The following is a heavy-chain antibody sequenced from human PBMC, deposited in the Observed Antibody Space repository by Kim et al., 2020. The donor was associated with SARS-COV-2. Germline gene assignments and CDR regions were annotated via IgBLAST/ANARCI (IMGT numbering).Heavy chain of an antibody. J-gene: IGHJ3*02. V-gene: IGHV4-31*02. CDR3: ERAPITMIVVVKAFDI. Sequence: PSLTSRVTISVDTSKNQCSLKLSSVTAADTAVYHCERAPITMIVVVKAFDIWGQGTMVTVSS. D-gene: IGHD3-22*01.